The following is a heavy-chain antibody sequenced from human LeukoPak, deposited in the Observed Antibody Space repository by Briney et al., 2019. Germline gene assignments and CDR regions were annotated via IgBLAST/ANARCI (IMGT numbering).Heavy chain of an antibody. CDR1: GFTFSSYE. J-gene: IGHJ4*02. D-gene: IGHD1-26*01. V-gene: IGHV3-48*03. CDR2: ISSSGSTI. Sequence: PGGSLRLSCAASGFTFSSYEMNWVRQAPGKGLEWVSYISSSGSTIYYGDSVKGRFTVSRDNAKNSLYLQMNSLRAEDTAVYYCASSRGNFDYWGQGTLVTVSS. CDR3: ASSRGNFDY.